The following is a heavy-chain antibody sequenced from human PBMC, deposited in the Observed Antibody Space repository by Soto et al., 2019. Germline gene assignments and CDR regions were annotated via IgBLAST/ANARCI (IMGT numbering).Heavy chain of an antibody. Sequence: ASVKVSCKASGYTFTGYYMHWVRQAPGQGLEWMGWINPNSGGTNYAQKFQGWVTMTRDTSISTAYMELSRLRSDDTAVYYCARFRSVSSSWYYFDYWGQGTLVTVSS. D-gene: IGHD6-13*01. CDR3: ARFRSVSSSWYYFDY. CDR1: GYTFTGYY. CDR2: INPNSGGT. J-gene: IGHJ4*02. V-gene: IGHV1-2*04.